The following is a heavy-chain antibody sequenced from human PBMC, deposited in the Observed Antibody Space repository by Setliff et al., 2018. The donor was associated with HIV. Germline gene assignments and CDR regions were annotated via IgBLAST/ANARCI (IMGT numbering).Heavy chain of an antibody. CDR1: GGSISSNY. V-gene: IGHV4-59*08. CDR2: IYYTGSA. D-gene: IGHD6-19*01. J-gene: IGHJ4*02. Sequence: SETLSLTCSVSGGSISSNYWSWIRQPLGKGLEWIGYIYYTGSASYNPSLKSRVTMSADTLRNQFSLDLSSVTAADTAVFFCARQYWGGGSSGLVYYFDNWGQGMSVTVSS. CDR3: ARQYWGGGSSGLVYYFDN.